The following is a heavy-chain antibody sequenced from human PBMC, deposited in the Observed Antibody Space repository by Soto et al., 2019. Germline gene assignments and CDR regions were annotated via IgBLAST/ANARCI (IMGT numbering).Heavy chain of an antibody. D-gene: IGHD3-3*01. CDR1: GYTFTSYA. J-gene: IGHJ6*02. Sequence: QVQLVQSGAEVKKPGASVKVSCKASGYTFTSYAMHWVRQAPGQRLEWMGWINAGNGNTKYSQKFQGRVTITRDTSASTAYMELSSLRSEDTAVYYCARDLLRGSGYAPIYYYYGMDVWGQGTTVTVSS. CDR2: INAGNGNT. V-gene: IGHV1-3*01. CDR3: ARDLLRGSGYAPIYYYYGMDV.